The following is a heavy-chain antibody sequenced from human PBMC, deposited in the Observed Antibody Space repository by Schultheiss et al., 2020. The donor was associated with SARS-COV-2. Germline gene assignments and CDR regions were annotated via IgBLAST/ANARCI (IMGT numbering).Heavy chain of an antibody. V-gene: IGHV4-59*12. Sequence: SETLSLTCTVSGGSISSYYWSWIRQPPGKGLEWIGYIYYSGSTNYNPSLKSRVTMSVDTSKNQFSLKLSSVTAADTAVYYCASHRSSIAARGGFDYWGQGTLVTVSS. D-gene: IGHD6-6*01. CDR3: ASHRSSIAARGGFDY. J-gene: IGHJ4*02. CDR2: IYYSGST. CDR1: GGSISSYY.